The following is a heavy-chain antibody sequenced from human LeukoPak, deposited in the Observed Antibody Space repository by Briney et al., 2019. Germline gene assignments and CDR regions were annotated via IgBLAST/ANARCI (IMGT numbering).Heavy chain of an antibody. CDR2: IYHSGST. V-gene: IGHV4-4*02. CDR1: GFTVSSNY. J-gene: IGHJ4*02. Sequence: GSLRLSCAASGFTVSSNYMSWVRQAPGKGLEWIGEIYHSGSTKYSPSLKNRLTISLDKSRNQFSLKLTSVTAADTAVYYCAAHSGGSNFDYWGQGTLVTVSS. CDR3: AAHSGGSNFDY. D-gene: IGHD1-26*01.